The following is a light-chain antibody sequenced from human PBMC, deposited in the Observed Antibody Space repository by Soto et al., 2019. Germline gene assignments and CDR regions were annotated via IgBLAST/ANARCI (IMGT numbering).Light chain of an antibody. V-gene: IGLV2-14*01. CDR2: EVN. Sequence: QSALTQPASVSGSPGQSITISCTGTSSDIGGYNYVSWYQHHPGKVPKLMLYEVNNRPSGVSNRFSGSKSGNTASLTISGLQAEDESDYYCASYTSSSTYVFGTGTKVTVL. J-gene: IGLJ1*01. CDR1: SSDIGGYNY. CDR3: ASYTSSSTYV.